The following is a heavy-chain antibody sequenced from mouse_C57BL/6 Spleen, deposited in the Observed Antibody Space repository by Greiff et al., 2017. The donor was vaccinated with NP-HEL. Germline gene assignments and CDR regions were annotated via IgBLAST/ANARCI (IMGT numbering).Heavy chain of an antibody. Sequence: QVQLQQSGAELVRPGSSVKLSCKASGYTFTSYWMHWVKQRPIQGLEWIGNIDPSDSETHYNQKFKDKATLTVDKSSSTAYMQLSSLTSEDSAVYYCARENYCGSSYDYAMDYWGQGTSVTVAS. V-gene: IGHV1-52*01. CDR3: ARENYCGSSYDYAMDY. CDR1: GYTFTSYW. CDR2: IDPSDSET. D-gene: IGHD1-1*01. J-gene: IGHJ4*01.